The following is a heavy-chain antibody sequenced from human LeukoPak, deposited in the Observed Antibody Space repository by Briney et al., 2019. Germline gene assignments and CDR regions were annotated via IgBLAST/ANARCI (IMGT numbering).Heavy chain of an antibody. CDR2: IYYRGST. CDR1: GGSIYNYY. D-gene: IGHD4/OR15-4a*01. CDR3: ARGGDYRDLLDIDC. V-gene: IGHV4-59*01. J-gene: IGHJ5*01. Sequence: SETLSLTCSLSGGSIYNYYWRCLRQPPGKGLEWIGYIYYRGSTNYNPSLRSRVTFSVDTSKNQFSLKLNSVTAADTAVYYCARGGDYRDLLDIDCQGPGTLVTVSS.